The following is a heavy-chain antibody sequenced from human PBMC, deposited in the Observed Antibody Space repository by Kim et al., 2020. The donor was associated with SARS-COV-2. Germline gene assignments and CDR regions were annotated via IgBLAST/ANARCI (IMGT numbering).Heavy chain of an antibody. D-gene: IGHD3-22*01. V-gene: IGHV3-15*01. CDR3: TTDPGDGSGFGPGY. CDR1: GFTFNTAW. Sequence: GGSLRLSCAGSGFTFNTAWMCWVRQAPGQGLDVFFRFLRIDMGGTTDYDAPVKGRFTISRDDSQNTVYLQVNSLKAGDTAVYYCTTDPGDGSGFGPGYWGRGTLVTVSS. J-gene: IGHJ4*02. CDR2: FLRIDMGGTT.